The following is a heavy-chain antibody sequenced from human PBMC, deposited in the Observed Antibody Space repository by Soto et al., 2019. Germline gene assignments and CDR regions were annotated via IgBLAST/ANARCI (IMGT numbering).Heavy chain of an antibody. V-gene: IGHV1-2*04. CDR3: ARARETFSGFDF. CDR2: INPSSGGT. CDR1: GYTFTGYY. D-gene: IGHD1-26*01. Sequence: QGQLVQSGAEVKKPGASVKVSCKASGYTFTGYYLHWVRQAPGQGLEWMGWINPSSGGTNYSQKFQGSVTTTTHTSITTAYVEVSSLTSDATAVYFCARARETFSGFDFWGRGTLVTVSS. J-gene: IGHJ2*01.